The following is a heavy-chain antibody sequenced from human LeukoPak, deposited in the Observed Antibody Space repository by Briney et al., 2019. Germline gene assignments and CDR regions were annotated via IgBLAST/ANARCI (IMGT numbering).Heavy chain of an antibody. CDR1: GFTFSSYS. V-gene: IGHV3-21*01. D-gene: IGHD5-18*01. J-gene: IGHJ4*02. CDR3: ARWPPTYTAVVHDY. Sequence: PGGSLRLSCAASGFTFSSYSMNWVRQAPGKGLEWVSPISSSSSYIYYADSVKGRFTISRDNAKNSLYLQMNSLRAEDTAVYYCARWPPTYTAVVHDYWGQGTLVTVSS. CDR2: ISSSSSYI.